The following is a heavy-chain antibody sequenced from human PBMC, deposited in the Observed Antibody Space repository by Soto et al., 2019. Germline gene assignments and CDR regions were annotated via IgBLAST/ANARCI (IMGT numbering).Heavy chain of an antibody. CDR3: ARALHGSGSYPTSYYYYMDV. CDR1: GFTLSSYH. CDR2: IGTAGDT. J-gene: IGHJ6*03. V-gene: IGHV3-13*01. Sequence: GGALRISCAAPGFTLSSYHMPWVRQATGKSLKWVSAIGTAGDTYYPGSVKGRFTISRENAKNSLYLQMNSLRAGDTAVYYCARALHGSGSYPTSYYYYMDVWGKGTTVTVSS. D-gene: IGHD3-10*01.